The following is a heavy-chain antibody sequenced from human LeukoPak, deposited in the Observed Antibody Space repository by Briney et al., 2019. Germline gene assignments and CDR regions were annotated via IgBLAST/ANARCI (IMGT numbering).Heavy chain of an antibody. CDR3: ARTNYYGSGSYADY. CDR2: IYYSGST. J-gene: IGHJ4*02. CDR1: GGSISSSSYY. V-gene: IGHV4-39*07. D-gene: IGHD3-10*01. Sequence: SETLSLTCTVSGGSISSSSYYWGWIRQPPGKGLEWIGSIYYSGSTYCNPSLKSRVTISVDTSKNQFSLKLSSVAAADTAVYYCARTNYYGSGSYADYWGQGTLVTVSS.